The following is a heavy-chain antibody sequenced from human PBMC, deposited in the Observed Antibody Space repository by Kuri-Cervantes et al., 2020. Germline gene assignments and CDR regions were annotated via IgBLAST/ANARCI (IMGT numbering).Heavy chain of an antibody. Sequence: SETLSLTCAVYGGSFTGYYWTWIRQSPGKGLEWIGEINHSGSTNYNPSLKSRVTISVDTSKNQFSLKLSSVTAADTAVYYCARDRSGVDYWGQGTLVIVSS. D-gene: IGHD6-19*01. V-gene: IGHV4-34*01. J-gene: IGHJ4*02. CDR1: GGSFTGYY. CDR2: INHSGST. CDR3: ARDRSGVDY.